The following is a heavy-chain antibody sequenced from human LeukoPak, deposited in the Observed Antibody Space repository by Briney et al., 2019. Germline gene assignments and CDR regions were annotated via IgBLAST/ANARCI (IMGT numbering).Heavy chain of an antibody. Sequence: SETLSLTCAVYGGSFSGYYWSWIRQPPGKGLEWIGYIYYSGSTNYNPSLKSRVTISVDTSKNQFSLKLSSVTAADTAVYYCARDPRGSGWFDPWGQGTLVTVSS. D-gene: IGHD3-10*01. CDR2: IYYSGST. V-gene: IGHV4-59*01. CDR1: GGSFSGYY. J-gene: IGHJ5*02. CDR3: ARDPRGSGWFDP.